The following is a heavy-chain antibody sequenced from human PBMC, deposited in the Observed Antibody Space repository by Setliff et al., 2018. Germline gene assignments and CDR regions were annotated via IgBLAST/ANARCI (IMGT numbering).Heavy chain of an antibody. Sequence: ASVKVSCKASGDTFNTYTLSWVRQAPGQGLEWMGGIIPLLETVKYAQKFQGRLTITADKSTTTVHMELSSLTSEDTAVYFCARDSVTLGQLERRGGWHYYGMDVWGQGTTVTVSS. CDR3: ARDSVTLGQLERRGGWHYYGMDV. CDR2: IIPLLETV. J-gene: IGHJ6*02. D-gene: IGHD1-1*01. CDR1: GDTFNTYT. V-gene: IGHV1-69*06.